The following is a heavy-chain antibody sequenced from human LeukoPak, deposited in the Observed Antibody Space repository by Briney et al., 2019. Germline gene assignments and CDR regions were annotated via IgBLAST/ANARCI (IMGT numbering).Heavy chain of an antibody. CDR2: ISGSGDST. CDR1: GFTFSDYY. CDR3: ATRFYGSGSPYYYYYMDV. Sequence: GGSLRLSCAASGFTFSDYYMSWIRQAPGKGLEWVSAISGSGDSTYYADSVKGRFTISRDNSKNTLYLQMNSLRAEDTAVYYCATRFYGSGSPYYYYYMDVWGKGTTVTISS. J-gene: IGHJ6*03. D-gene: IGHD3-10*01. V-gene: IGHV3-23*01.